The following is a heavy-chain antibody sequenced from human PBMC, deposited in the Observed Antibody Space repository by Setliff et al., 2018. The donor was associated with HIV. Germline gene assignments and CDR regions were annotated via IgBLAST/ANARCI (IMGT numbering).Heavy chain of an antibody. J-gene: IGHJ4*02. CDR1: GGSIGGSSNY. Sequence: SETLSLTCTVSGGSIGGSSNYWGWIRQPPGKGLEWIGSIYYSGSTNYNPSLKSRVTISVDTSKNQFSLKLRSVTAADTAVYYCARQPLYNDYDWRSYYFDYWGQGSLVTVSS. CDR3: ARQPLYNDYDWRSYYFDY. V-gene: IGHV4-39*01. D-gene: IGHD5-12*01. CDR2: IYYSGST.